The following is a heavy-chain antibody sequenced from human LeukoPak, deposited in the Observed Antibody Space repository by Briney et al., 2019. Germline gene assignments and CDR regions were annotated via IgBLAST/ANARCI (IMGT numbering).Heavy chain of an antibody. J-gene: IGHJ4*02. CDR3: ARQDIVVVPAAIGISRVGY. CDR2: IYHRGST. CDR1: GYSISSGYY. Sequence: PSETLSLTCAVSGYSISSGYYWGWIRQPPGKGLEWIGRIYHRGSTYYNPSLKSRVTISVDTSKNQFSLKLSSVTAADTAVYYCARQDIVVVPAAIGISRVGYWGQGTLVTVSS. V-gene: IGHV4-38-2*01. D-gene: IGHD2-2*02.